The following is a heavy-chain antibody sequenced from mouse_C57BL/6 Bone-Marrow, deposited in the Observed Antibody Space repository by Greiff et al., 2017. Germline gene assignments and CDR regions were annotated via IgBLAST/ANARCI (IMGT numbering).Heavy chain of an antibody. D-gene: IGHD2-3*01. J-gene: IGHJ4*01. CDR1: GYTFTSYG. Sequence: VQLQQSGAELARPGASVKLSCKASGYTFTSYGISWVKQRTGQGLEWIGEISPRSGNTYYNEKFKGKATLTADKSSSTAYMALSSLPSEDAAVYFCARDRFGLLLYYAMDYWGQGTSATVAS. V-gene: IGHV1-81*01. CDR2: ISPRSGNT. CDR3: ARDRFGLLLYYAMDY.